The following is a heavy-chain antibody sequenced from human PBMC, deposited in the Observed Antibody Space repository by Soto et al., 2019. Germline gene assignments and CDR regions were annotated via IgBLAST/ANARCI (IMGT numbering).Heavy chain of an antibody. CDR1: GGPISSYY. D-gene: IGHD6-19*01. Sequence: SETLSLTCTVSGGPISSYYWSWIRQPPGKGLEWIGYIYYSGSTNYNPSLKSRVTISVDTSKNQFSLKLSSVTAADTAVYYCARTFSSGWYDWFDPWGQGTLVTVSS. CDR2: IYYSGST. J-gene: IGHJ5*02. CDR3: ARTFSSGWYDWFDP. V-gene: IGHV4-59*01.